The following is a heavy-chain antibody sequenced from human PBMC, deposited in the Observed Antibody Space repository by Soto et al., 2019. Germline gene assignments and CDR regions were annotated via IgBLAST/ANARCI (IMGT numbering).Heavy chain of an antibody. J-gene: IGHJ4*02. CDR2: IYHSGST. CDR3: ARAYYGGNSYYFDY. V-gene: IGHV4-30-2*01. Sequence: PSETLSLTCAVSGGSISSGGYSWSWIRQPPGKGLEWIGYIYHSGSTYYNPSLKSRVTISVDRSKNQFSLKLSSVTAADTAVYYCARAYYGGNSYYFDYWGQGALVTVS. D-gene: IGHD4-17*01. CDR1: GGSISSGGYS.